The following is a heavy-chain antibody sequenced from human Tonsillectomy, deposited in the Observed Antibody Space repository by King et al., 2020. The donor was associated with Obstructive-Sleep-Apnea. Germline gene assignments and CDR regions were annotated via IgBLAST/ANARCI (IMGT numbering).Heavy chain of an antibody. CDR3: ASNYFYSSGNYKGDY. V-gene: IGHV4-30-4*01. CDR1: GGSISSGDYY. Sequence: QMQLQESGPGLVKPSQTLSLTCTVSGGSISSGDYYWNWIRQPPGKGLEWIGYIYYSGSTYSNPSLKSRVTISVDTSKNQFSLDLISVTAGDTAVYYCASNYFYSSGNYKGDYWGQGTLVTVSS. D-gene: IGHD3-22*01. CDR2: IYYSGST. J-gene: IGHJ4*02.